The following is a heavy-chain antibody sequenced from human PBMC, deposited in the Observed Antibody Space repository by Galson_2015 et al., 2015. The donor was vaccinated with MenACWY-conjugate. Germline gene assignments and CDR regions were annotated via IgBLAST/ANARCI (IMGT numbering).Heavy chain of an antibody. V-gene: IGHV3-7*03. CDR1: GFSLSTYW. J-gene: IGHJ6*02. CDR3: ARNRVPALYYYYYFGLDV. Sequence: SLRLSCAASGFSLSTYWMSWVRQAPGKGLEWVAKIKQDGTEKYYVDSVKGRFTISRDNAKNSLFLEMSSLRVEDTAVYYCARNRVPALYYYYYFGLDVWGQGTTVTVSS. CDR2: IKQDGTEK. D-gene: IGHD2-2*01.